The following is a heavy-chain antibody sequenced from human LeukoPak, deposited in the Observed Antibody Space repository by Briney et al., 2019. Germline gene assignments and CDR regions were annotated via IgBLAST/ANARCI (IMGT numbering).Heavy chain of an antibody. Sequence: SETLSLTCTVSSDSVSNTNYYWTWIRQPPGKGLEWIGYIYHSGSTYYNPSLKSRVTISVDRSKNQFSLKLSSVTATDTAVYYCARATMANRPDAFDIWGQGTMVTVSS. D-gene: IGHD3-10*01. V-gene: IGHV4-30-2*01. CDR1: SDSVSNTNYY. CDR2: IYHSGST. J-gene: IGHJ3*02. CDR3: ARATMANRPDAFDI.